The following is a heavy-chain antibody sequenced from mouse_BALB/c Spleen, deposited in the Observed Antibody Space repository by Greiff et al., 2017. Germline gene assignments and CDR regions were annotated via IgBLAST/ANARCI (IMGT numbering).Heavy chain of an antibody. Sequence: QVQLKQSGPELVKPGASVRISCKASGYTFTSYYIHWVKQRPGQGLEWIGWIYPGNVNTKYNEKFKGKATLTADKSSSTAYMQLSSLTSEDSAVYFCARGDDYEAWFAYWGQGTLVTVSA. V-gene: IGHV1S56*01. CDR2: IYPGNVNT. CDR3: ARGDDYEAWFAY. CDR1: GYTFTSYY. J-gene: IGHJ3*01. D-gene: IGHD2-4*01.